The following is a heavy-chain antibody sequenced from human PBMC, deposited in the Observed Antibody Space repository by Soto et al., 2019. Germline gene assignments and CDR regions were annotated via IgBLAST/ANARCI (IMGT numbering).Heavy chain of an antibody. CDR2: IYTSGST. Sequence: SETLSLSCTVSGGSISSYYLSWIRQPTGKGLEWIGRIYTSGSTNYIPSLKSRVTMSVDTSKNQFSLKLSSVTAADTAVYYCARGIAAPSFYGMDVWGQGTTVTVSS. D-gene: IGHD6-6*01. CDR1: GGSISSYY. V-gene: IGHV4-4*07. CDR3: ARGIAAPSFYGMDV. J-gene: IGHJ6*02.